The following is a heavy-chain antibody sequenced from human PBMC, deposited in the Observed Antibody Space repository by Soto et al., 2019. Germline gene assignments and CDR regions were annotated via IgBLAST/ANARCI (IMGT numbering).Heavy chain of an antibody. CDR2: IYYSGST. CDR3: ARHRYSYGVYYFDY. CDR1: GGSITSSSYY. V-gene: IGHV4-39*01. Sequence: PSETLSLTCTVSGGSITSSSYYWGWIRQPPGKGLEWIGNIYYSGSTYYNPSLKSRVTISVDTSKNQFSLKLSSVTAADTAVYYCARHRYSYGVYYFDYWGQGTLVTVS. J-gene: IGHJ4*02. D-gene: IGHD5-18*01.